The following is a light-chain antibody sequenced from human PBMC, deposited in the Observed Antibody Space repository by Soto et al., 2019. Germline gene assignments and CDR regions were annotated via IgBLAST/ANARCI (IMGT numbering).Light chain of an antibody. CDR1: QSVSSN. Sequence: EIVMAQSPATLSVSPGERATLPCRASQSVSSNLAWYQQKRGQAPRLLIYGASSRATGIPARFSGSGSGTEFTLTIGSLQSDDSAVYYCQQYNNWPRTFGQGTKVDIK. V-gene: IGKV3-15*01. CDR2: GAS. J-gene: IGKJ2*01. CDR3: QQYNNWPRT.